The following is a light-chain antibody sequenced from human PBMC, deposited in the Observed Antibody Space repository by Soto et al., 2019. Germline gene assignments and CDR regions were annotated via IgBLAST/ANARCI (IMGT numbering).Light chain of an antibody. Sequence: DIQMTQSPSTLSASVGDRVTITCRASQSISSWLAWYQQKPGKAPKLLIYDASSLESGVPSRFSGSGSGTEFTLTISSLQPDDFATYYCQQYNSSWYTFGQGTKLEIK. J-gene: IGKJ2*01. CDR2: DAS. V-gene: IGKV1-5*01. CDR3: QQYNSSWYT. CDR1: QSISSW.